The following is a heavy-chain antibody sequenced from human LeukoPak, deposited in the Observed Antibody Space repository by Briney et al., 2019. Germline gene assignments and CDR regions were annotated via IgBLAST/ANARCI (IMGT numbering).Heavy chain of an antibody. CDR1: GFTFSSYG. Sequence: QPGRSLRLSCAASGFTFSSYGMHWVRQAPGKGLEWVAVISYDGSNKYYADSVKGRFTISRDNSKNTLYLQMYSLRAEDTAVYYCAKGYYYDSSGWVFDYWGQGTLVTVSS. D-gene: IGHD3-22*01. CDR2: ISYDGSNK. CDR3: AKGYYYDSSGWVFDY. V-gene: IGHV3-30*18. J-gene: IGHJ4*02.